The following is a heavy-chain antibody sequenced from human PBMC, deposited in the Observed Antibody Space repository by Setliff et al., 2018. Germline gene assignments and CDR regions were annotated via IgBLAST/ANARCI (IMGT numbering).Heavy chain of an antibody. J-gene: IGHJ1*01. V-gene: IGHV1-18*01. CDR3: ARGNPAERYEY. D-gene: IGHD5-12*01. CDR1: GYNFKTYA. CDR2: ISLYDGHT. Sequence: TSVKVSCKASGYNFKTYAISWVRQAPGQGLEWMGFISLYDGHTNYAQNFQGRLTVTTDTSTSTAYMELSSLRFDDTAVYYCARGNPAERYEYWGQGTLVTVSS.